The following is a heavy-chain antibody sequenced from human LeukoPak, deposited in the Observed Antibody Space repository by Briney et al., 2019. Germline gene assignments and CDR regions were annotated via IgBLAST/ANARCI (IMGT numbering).Heavy chain of an antibody. Sequence: GGSLRLSCAASGFAFSTYAMNWVRQAPGKGLEWVSVIVGDGGGIHYADSVSGRFTISRDNSRNTLYLQMNSLRVEDTAVYYCAKDRIPDGKYSIDFWGQGTLVTVSS. D-gene: IGHD5-24*01. CDR1: GFAFSTYA. J-gene: IGHJ4*02. V-gene: IGHV3-23*01. CDR3: AKDRIPDGKYSIDF. CDR2: IVGDGGGI.